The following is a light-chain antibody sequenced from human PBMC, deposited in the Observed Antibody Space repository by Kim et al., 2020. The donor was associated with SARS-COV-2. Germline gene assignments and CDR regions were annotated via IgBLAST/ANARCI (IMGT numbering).Light chain of an antibody. V-gene: IGKV1-8*01. J-gene: IGKJ2*01. CDR2: AAS. CDR1: LGISSY. Sequence: SASTGDRVTFTCRASLGISSYVAWYQQKSGQAPRLLIYAASTLQTGVPSRFSGTGSGTDFTLTISCLQSEDFGSYFCQQYYNYPFSFGQGTKLEI. CDR3: QQYYNYPFS.